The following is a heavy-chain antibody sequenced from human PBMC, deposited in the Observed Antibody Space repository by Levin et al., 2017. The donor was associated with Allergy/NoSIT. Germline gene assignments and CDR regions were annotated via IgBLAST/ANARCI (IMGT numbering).Heavy chain of an antibody. CDR2: IYYTGTT. V-gene: IGHV4-59*01. CDR1: GGSISGYY. D-gene: IGHD1-20*01. CDR3: ARDVPAIPGTTGAWFDP. J-gene: IGHJ5*02. Sequence: SQTLSLTCIVSGGSISGYYWSWIRQPPGKGLEWIGYIYYTGTTRYNPSLTSRVTISVATSKNHFSLNLSSVTAADTAVYYCARDVPAIPGTTGAWFDPWGQGTLVTVSS.